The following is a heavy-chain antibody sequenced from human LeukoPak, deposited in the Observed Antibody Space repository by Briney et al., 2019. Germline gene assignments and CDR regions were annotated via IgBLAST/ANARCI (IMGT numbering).Heavy chain of an antibody. CDR3: ARGVQSRSGSPYFHGMDV. V-gene: IGHV3-66*01. Sequence: GGSLRLSCAASGFTVSTNYMNWVRQAPGKGLEWVSAIYSRGSTYYADSVKGRFTVSRDNSKNTMYLQMNSLRDEDTALYYCARGVQSRSGSPYFHGMDVWGQGTTVTVSS. CDR1: GFTVSTNY. D-gene: IGHD3-10*01. J-gene: IGHJ6*02. CDR2: IYSRGST.